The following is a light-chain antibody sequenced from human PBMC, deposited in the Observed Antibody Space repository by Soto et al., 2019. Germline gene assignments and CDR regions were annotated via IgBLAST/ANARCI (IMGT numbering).Light chain of an antibody. Sequence: EIVLTQSPGTLSLSPGERATLSFRASQSVSSATFAWYQQKPGQAPRLLIYDASHRATGIPARFSGSGSGTDFTLTISSLEPEDFAVYFCQQRSNWPITFGQGTRLEIK. CDR2: DAS. J-gene: IGKJ5*01. CDR1: QSVSSA. CDR3: QQRSNWPIT. V-gene: IGKV3-11*01.